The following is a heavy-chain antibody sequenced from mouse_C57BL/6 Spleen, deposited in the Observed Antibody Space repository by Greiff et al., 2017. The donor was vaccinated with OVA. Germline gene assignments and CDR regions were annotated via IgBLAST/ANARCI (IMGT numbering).Heavy chain of an antibody. D-gene: IGHD2-4*01. J-gene: IGHJ2*01. CDR1: GYTFTSYW. CDR3: ARGDYDGGNYFDY. CDR2: INPSNGGT. Sequence: QVQLQQPGTELVKPGASVKLSCKASGYTFTSYWMHWVKQRPGQGLEWIGNINPSNGGTNYNEKFKSKATLTVDQSSSTAYMQLSSLTSADSAVYYCARGDYDGGNYFDYWGQGTTLTVSS. V-gene: IGHV1-53*01.